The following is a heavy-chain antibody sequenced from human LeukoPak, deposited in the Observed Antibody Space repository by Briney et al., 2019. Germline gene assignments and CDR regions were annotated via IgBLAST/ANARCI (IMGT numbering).Heavy chain of an antibody. CDR3: AKGGGYSGYAWLPDY. D-gene: IGHD5-12*01. Sequence: GRSLRLSCAASGFTFDDYAMHWVRQAPGKGLEGVSGISWNSGSIGYAHSVNGPFTISRDNAQTSLSLPMNSLRAEDTALYYCAKGGGYSGYAWLPDYWGQGTLVTVSS. CDR1: GFTFDDYA. J-gene: IGHJ4*02. CDR2: ISWNSGSI. V-gene: IGHV3-9*01.